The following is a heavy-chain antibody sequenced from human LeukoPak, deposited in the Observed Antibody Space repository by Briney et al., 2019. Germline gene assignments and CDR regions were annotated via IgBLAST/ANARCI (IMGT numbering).Heavy chain of an antibody. Sequence: SETLSLTCTVSGGSISSSSYYWGWIRQPPGKGLEWIGSIYYSGSTYYNPSLKSRVTISVDTSKNQFSLKLSSVTAADTAVYYCARDRHDSWRNVADYWGQGTLVTVSS. CDR2: IYYSGST. J-gene: IGHJ4*02. CDR1: GGSISSSSYY. D-gene: IGHD3-3*01. CDR3: ARDRHDSWRNVADY. V-gene: IGHV4-39*07.